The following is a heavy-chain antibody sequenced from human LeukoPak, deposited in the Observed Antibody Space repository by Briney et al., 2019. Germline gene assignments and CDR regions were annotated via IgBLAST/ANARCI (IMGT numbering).Heavy chain of an antibody. CDR3: AGGGSSSWYSSWFDP. D-gene: IGHD6-13*01. CDR1: GGTFSNYA. J-gene: IGHJ5*02. V-gene: IGHV3-30-3*01. Sequence: SCKASGGTFSNYAISWVRQAPGKGLEWVAVISYDGSNKYYADSVKGRFTIFRDNSKNTLYLQMNSLRAEDTAVYYCAGGGSSSWYSSWFDPWGQGTLVTVSS. CDR2: ISYDGSNK.